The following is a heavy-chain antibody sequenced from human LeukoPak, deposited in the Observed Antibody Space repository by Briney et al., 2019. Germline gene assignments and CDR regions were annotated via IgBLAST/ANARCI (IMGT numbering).Heavy chain of an antibody. CDR2: ISSSSSYK. D-gene: IGHD6-19*01. CDR3: ARVGSYLGSGWYYFDY. Sequence: PGGSLRLSCAASGFTFNIYSMNWVRRAPGKGLEWVSSISSSSSYKYYADSVKGRFTISRDNAKNSLYLQMDSLRAEDTAVYYCARVGSYLGSGWYYFDYWGQGTLVTVSS. CDR1: GFTFNIYS. J-gene: IGHJ4*02. V-gene: IGHV3-21*01.